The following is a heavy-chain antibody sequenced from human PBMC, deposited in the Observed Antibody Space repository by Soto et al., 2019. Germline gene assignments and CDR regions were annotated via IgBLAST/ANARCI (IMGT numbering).Heavy chain of an antibody. J-gene: IGHJ4*02. Sequence: GGSLRLSCAASGFTFTDYAMTWVRQAPGKGLEWVSTISGGGSITYYADSLKGRFTISRDNSKNTLYLQINSLRAEDTAVYYCAKTIRGGYSSSWYYFEYWGQGTLVTVSS. CDR1: GFTFTDYA. CDR3: AKTIRGGYSSSWYYFEY. D-gene: IGHD6-13*01. CDR2: ISGGGSIT. V-gene: IGHV3-23*01.